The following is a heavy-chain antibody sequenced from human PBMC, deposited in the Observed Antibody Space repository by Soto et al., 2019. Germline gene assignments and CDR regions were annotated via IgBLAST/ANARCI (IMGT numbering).Heavy chain of an antibody. J-gene: IGHJ4*02. D-gene: IGHD2-21*02. CDR2: VNSDESTT. V-gene: IGHV3-74*01. Sequence: GGSLRLSCAASGFTFSSYWMHWVRQGPGKGLVWVSRVNSDESTTSYADSVKGRFTISRDNAKNTLYLQMSSLRVEDTALYYFVCFVCGRTAVVTAMEADGYWGQGTLVTVSS. CDR3: VCFVCGRTAVVTAMEADGY. CDR1: GFTFSSYW.